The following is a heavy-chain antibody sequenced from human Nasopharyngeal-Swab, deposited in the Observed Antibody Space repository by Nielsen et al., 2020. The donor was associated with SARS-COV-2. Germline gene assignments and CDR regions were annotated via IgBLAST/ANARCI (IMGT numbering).Heavy chain of an antibody. CDR1: GYSFTSYW. Sequence: GESLKISCQGSGYSFTSYWLGWVRQMPGKGLEWLGIIYPGYSDTRYSPSFQGQVTISADKSISTAYLQWSSLKASDTAMYYCARHQVGYSYGSYYYYMDVWGKGTTVTVSS. V-gene: IGHV5-51*01. D-gene: IGHD5-18*01. CDR2: IYPGYSDT. CDR3: ARHQVGYSYGSYYYYMDV. J-gene: IGHJ6*03.